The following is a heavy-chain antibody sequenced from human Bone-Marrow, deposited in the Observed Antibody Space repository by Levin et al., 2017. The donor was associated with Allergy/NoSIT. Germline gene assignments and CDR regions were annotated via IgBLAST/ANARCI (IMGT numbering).Heavy chain of an antibody. D-gene: IGHD6-13*01. CDR2: INMEGSNT. V-gene: IGHV3-74*01. CDR3: ARGWYFLDY. Sequence: PGGSLRLSCAASGLTFSSYWMHWVRQAPGKGLVWVSRINMEGSNTIYADSVKGRFTISRDNAKNTLYLQMNSLRAEDTAVYYCARGWYFLDYWGRGTLVTVSS. CDR1: GLTFSSYW. J-gene: IGHJ4*02.